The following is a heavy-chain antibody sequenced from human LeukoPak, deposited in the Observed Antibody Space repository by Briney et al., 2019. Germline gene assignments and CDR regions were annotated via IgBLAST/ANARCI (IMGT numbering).Heavy chain of an antibody. CDR3: ARHQWHYYYYMGV. J-gene: IGHJ6*03. Sequence: SETLSLTCTVSGGSISSSSYYWGWIRQPPGKGLEWIGGVSYIGDTYYNPSLKSRRVTISVDTSKNQFSLGLSSVTAADTAVYYCARHQWHYYYYMGVWGKGYTVTVSS. V-gene: IGHV4-39*01. CDR2: VSYIGDT. D-gene: IGHD6-19*01. CDR1: GGSISSSSYY.